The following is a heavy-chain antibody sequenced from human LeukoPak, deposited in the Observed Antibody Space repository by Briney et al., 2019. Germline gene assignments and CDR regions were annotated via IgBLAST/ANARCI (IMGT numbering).Heavy chain of an antibody. J-gene: IGHJ6*03. CDR1: GGSFSGYS. Sequence: SETLSLTCAVYGGSFSGYSWSWIRQPPGKGLEWIGEINHSGSTNYSPSLKSRVTISVDTSKNQFSLKLSSVTAADTAVYYCARLQVGRSSGSSLLGGTVYYYYYYMDVWGKGTTVTVSS. CDR2: INHSGST. CDR3: ARLQVGRSSGSSLLGGTVYYYYYYMDV. V-gene: IGHV4-34*01. D-gene: IGHD3-22*01.